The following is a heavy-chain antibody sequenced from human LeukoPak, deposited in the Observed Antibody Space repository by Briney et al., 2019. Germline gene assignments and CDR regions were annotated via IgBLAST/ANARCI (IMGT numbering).Heavy chain of an antibody. V-gene: IGHV1-46*01. CDR3: ARGPLAYCGGDCYSGFDY. J-gene: IGHJ4*02. CDR2: INPSGGST. Sequence: ASVKVSCKASGYTFTSYYMHWVRQAPGQGLEWMGIINPSGGSTSYAQKFQGRVTMTRDTSASTAYMELSSLRSEDTAVYYCARGPLAYCGGDCYSGFDYWGQGTLVTVSS. D-gene: IGHD2-21*02. CDR1: GYTFTSYY.